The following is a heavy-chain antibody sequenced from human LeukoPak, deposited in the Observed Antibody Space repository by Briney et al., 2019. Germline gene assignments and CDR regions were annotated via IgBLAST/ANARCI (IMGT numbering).Heavy chain of an antibody. Sequence: ASVKVSCQAPGYTFAAYHIHSVRLAPGQGLEWMGWINPASSGKNYAQRFQGRVTMTKDTSISTAYMDLDSLRFDETAVYYCTRGGETLTGYYRLGGLWGQGTLVTVSS. D-gene: IGHD3-9*01. CDR1: GYTFAAYH. J-gene: IGHJ4*02. CDR3: TRGGETLTGYYRLGGL. V-gene: IGHV1-2*02. CDR2: INPASSGK.